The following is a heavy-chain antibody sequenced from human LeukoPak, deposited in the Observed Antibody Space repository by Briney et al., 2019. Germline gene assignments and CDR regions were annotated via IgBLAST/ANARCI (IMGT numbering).Heavy chain of an antibody. D-gene: IGHD1-1*01. V-gene: IGHV4-39*07. CDR2: IYISGST. Sequence: SETLSLTCTVSGASISSTTYYWGWIRQPPRKGLEWIASIYISGSTNYNPSLKSRVTMSVDTPKNQFSLKLSSVTAADTAVYYCARDRGTWNDDGFDYWGQGTLVTVSS. CDR1: GASISSTTYY. CDR3: ARDRGTWNDDGFDY. J-gene: IGHJ4*02.